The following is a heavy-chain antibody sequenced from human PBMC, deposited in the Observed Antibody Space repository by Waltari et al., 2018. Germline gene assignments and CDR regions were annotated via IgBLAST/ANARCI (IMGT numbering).Heavy chain of an antibody. CDR1: GGSFSGYY. Sequence: QVQLQQWGAGLLKPSETLSLTCAVYGGSFSGYYWSWIRQPPGKGLEWIGEINHSGSTNYNPSLKSRVTISVDTSQNQFSLKLSSVTAADTAVYYCARISVDYFDYWGQGTLVTVSS. J-gene: IGHJ4*02. CDR3: ARISVDYFDY. CDR2: INHSGST. D-gene: IGHD2-15*01. V-gene: IGHV4-34*01.